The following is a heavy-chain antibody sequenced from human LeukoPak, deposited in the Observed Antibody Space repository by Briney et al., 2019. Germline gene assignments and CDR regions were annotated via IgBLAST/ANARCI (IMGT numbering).Heavy chain of an antibody. J-gene: IGHJ6*02. CDR2: INPDGNKK. CDR3: ARALFHGCSSTSCYYYYGMDV. D-gene: IGHD2-2*01. Sequence: PGGSLRLSCAASGLIFSGSWMNWVRQAPGKGLEWVATINPDGNKKGVADSVRGRFTISRDNAKNSLYLQMNSLRAEDTAVYYCARALFHGCSSTSCYYYYGMDVWGQGTTVTVSS. V-gene: IGHV3-7*01. CDR1: GLIFSGSW.